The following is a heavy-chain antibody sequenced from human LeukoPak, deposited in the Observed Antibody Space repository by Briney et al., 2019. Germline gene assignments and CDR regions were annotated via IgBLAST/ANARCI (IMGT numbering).Heavy chain of an antibody. V-gene: IGHV4-30-4*08. J-gene: IGHJ2*01. CDR3: ARVHPVPTARWYFDL. CDR1: GFTFSSYA. D-gene: IGHD4-17*01. Sequence: LRLSCAASGFTFSSYAMSGGRQPPGKGLECIGDIYYSGNTYYNPSLKSRVTISVDTSKNQFSPKLSSVTAEDTAVYYCARVHPVPTARWYFDLWGRGTLVTVSS. CDR2: IYYSGNT.